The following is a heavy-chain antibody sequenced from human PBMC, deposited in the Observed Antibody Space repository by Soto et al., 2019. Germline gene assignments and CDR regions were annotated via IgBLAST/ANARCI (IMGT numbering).Heavy chain of an antibody. D-gene: IGHD3-16*01. J-gene: IGHJ4*02. CDR1: GYRFTSSW. CDR3: TKGATSPFGS. V-gene: IGHV5-51*01. CDR2: VYPSDSDV. Sequence: PXESVKISCQGSGYRFTSSWIGWVRQIPGKGLEWLGNVYPSDSDVRYSPSFEGRVTISADNSINTAYLHLLNLKASDTAIYYCTKGATSPFGSWGQGTRVTVSS.